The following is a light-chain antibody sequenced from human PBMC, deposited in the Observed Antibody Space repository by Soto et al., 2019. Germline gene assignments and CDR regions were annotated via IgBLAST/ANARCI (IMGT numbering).Light chain of an antibody. J-gene: IGLJ2*01. V-gene: IGLV2-8*01. CDR1: SSDVGGYNF. Sequence: QSALTQPPSASGSPGQSVTISCTGTSSDVGGYNFVSWYQQHPGKAPKLMIYEVSGRPSGVPDRFSGSKSGNTASLTVSGFQAEDEADYYCSSYAGSNIVVFGGGTKLTVL. CDR3: SSYAGSNIVV. CDR2: EVS.